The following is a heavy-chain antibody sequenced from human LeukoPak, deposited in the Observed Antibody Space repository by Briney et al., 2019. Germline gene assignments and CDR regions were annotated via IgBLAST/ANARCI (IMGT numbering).Heavy chain of an antibody. D-gene: IGHD3-9*01. CDR1: GFTFSSYA. Sequence: GGSLRLSCAASGFTFSSYAMSWVRQAPGKGLEWVSAISGSGGSTYYADSVKGRFTISRDNAKNSLYLQMNSLRAEDTALYYCAKDTYYDILTGYSPQGGFDYWGQGTLVTVSS. CDR2: ISGSGGST. V-gene: IGHV3-23*01. J-gene: IGHJ4*02. CDR3: AKDTYYDILTGYSPQGGFDY.